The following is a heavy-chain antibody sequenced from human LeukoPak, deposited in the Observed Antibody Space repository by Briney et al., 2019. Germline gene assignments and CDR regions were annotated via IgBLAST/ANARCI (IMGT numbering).Heavy chain of an antibody. CDR1: GDSVSRNNAA. CDR3: ARGSDSSGYYYYYGMDV. CDR2: TYYRSKFYT. D-gene: IGHD3-22*01. J-gene: IGHJ6*02. V-gene: IGHV6-1*01. Sequence: SQTLSLTCAISGDSVSRNNAAWNWIRQSPSRGLEWLGRTYYRSKFYTDYAVSVKSRIIIDPDTSRNQFSLQLNSVTPEDTAMYYCARGSDSSGYYYYYGMDVWGQGTTVTVSS.